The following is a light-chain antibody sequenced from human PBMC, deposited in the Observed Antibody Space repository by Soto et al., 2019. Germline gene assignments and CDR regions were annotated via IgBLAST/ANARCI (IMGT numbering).Light chain of an antibody. Sequence: SYELTHTSSVSVAPGQTARISCGGNNIGGKSVHWYQQKPGQAPVVVVYDDSDRPSGIPERFSGSNSGNTATLTISRVEAGDEADYHCQVWDDNSDHHVFGTGTKVTVL. CDR3: QVWDDNSDHHV. CDR1: NIGGKS. J-gene: IGLJ1*01. V-gene: IGLV3-21*02. CDR2: DDS.